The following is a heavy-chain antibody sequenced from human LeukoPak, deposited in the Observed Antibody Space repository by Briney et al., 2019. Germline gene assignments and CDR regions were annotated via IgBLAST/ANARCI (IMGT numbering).Heavy chain of an antibody. CDR2: IIPIFGTT. CDR1: GGTFSSYA. Sequence: ASVTVSCKASGGTFSSYAISWVRQAPGQGLEWMGGIIPIFGTTNYAQKFQDRVTITADKSTSTAYMELSSLRSEDTAVYYCARVVGLTGYSSSWYSGYYYYMDVWGKGTTVTVSS. V-gene: IGHV1-69*06. CDR3: ARVVGLTGYSSSWYSGYYYYMDV. J-gene: IGHJ6*03. D-gene: IGHD6-13*01.